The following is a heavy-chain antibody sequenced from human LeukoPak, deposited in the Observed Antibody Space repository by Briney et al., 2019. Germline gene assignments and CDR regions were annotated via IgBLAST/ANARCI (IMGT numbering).Heavy chain of an antibody. Sequence: ASVKVSCKASGYTFTTYYIHWVRQAPGQGLEWMGIINPSGGSTNYAQKFQERVTITRDMSTSTAYMELSSLRSEDTAVYYCAAIGLIDYYGMDVWGQGTTVTVSS. D-gene: IGHD3-16*01. CDR1: GYTFTTYY. CDR2: INPSGGST. CDR3: AAIGLIDYYGMDV. J-gene: IGHJ6*02. V-gene: IGHV1-46*01.